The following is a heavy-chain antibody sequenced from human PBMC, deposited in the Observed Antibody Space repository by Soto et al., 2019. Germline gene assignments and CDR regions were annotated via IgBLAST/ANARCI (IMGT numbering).Heavy chain of an antibody. CDR3: ARDGGAAPFDY. Sequence: QVQLVQSGAEVKKPGSSVKVSCKAFGGTFSSYAINWIRQAPGQGLEWMGGIIPIFGTTTYAQRFQARVTITADESTSTAYMELSSLRSEDTALYYCARDGGAAPFDYWGQGTLVTVSS. J-gene: IGHJ4*02. CDR1: GGTFSSYA. V-gene: IGHV1-69*12. CDR2: IIPIFGTT. D-gene: IGHD6-6*01.